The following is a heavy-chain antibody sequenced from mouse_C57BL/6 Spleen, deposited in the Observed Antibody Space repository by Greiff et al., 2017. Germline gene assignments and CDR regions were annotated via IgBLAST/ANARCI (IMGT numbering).Heavy chain of an antibody. CDR2: ISYSGST. V-gene: IGHV3-1*01. D-gene: IGHD2-4*01. CDR3: ARGDYDPWFAY. Sequence: EVKLMESGPGMVKPSQSLSLTCTVTGYSITSGYDWHWIRHFPGNKLEWMGYISYSGSTNYNPSLKSRISITHDTSKNHFFLKLNSVTTEDTATYYCARGDYDPWFAYGGQGTLVTVSA. CDR1: GYSITSGYD. J-gene: IGHJ3*01.